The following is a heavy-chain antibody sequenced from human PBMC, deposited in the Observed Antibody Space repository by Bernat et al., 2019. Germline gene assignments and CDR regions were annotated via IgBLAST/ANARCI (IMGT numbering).Heavy chain of an antibody. CDR2: IWYDGSNK. CDR3: AREREGLWFGTFDY. Sequence: VQLVESGGGLVQPGGSLRLSCAASGFTFSSYGMHWVRQAPGKGLEWVAVIWYDGSNKYYADSVKGRFTISRDNSKNTLYLQMNSLRAEDTAVYYCAREREGLWFGTFDYWGQGTLVTVSS. J-gene: IGHJ4*02. V-gene: IGHV3-33*08. CDR1: GFTFSSYG. D-gene: IGHD3-10*01.